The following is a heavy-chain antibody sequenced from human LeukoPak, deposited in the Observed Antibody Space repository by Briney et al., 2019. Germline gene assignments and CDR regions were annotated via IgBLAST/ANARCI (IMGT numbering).Heavy chain of an antibody. V-gene: IGHV4-59*12. Sequence: SETLSLTCTVSGGSISSYYWSWIRQSPGKGLEWIGYIFHLGSTNYNPSLKSRVTISVDTSKNQFSLKLSSVTAADTAVYYCARGAQLRTLDYWGQGTLVTVPS. CDR2: IFHLGST. CDR3: ARGAQLRTLDY. D-gene: IGHD3-16*01. CDR1: GGSISSYY. J-gene: IGHJ4*02.